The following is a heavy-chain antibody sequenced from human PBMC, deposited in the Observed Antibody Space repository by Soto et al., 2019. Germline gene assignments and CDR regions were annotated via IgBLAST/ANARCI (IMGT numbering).Heavy chain of an antibody. CDR1: GFTFSSYA. D-gene: IGHD3-10*01. Sequence: QVQLVESGGGVVQPGRSLRLSCAASGFTFSSYAMHWVRQAPGKGLEWVAVISYDGSNKYYADSVKGRFTISRDNSKNPLYLQMNSLRAEDTAVYYCAREIGDDDRMDYWGQGTLGTVSS. CDR3: AREIGDDDRMDY. V-gene: IGHV3-30-3*01. J-gene: IGHJ4*02. CDR2: ISYDGSNK.